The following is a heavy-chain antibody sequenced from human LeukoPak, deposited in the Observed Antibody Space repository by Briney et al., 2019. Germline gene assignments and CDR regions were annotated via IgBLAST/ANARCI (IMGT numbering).Heavy chain of an antibody. J-gene: IGHJ3*01. CDR3: AKDAFNTYDANSAFDV. CDR1: GFTFSTYA. CDR2: ITGRGAKT. Sequence: PGGSLRLSCATSGFTFSTYARSWVRQAPGKGLEWVSTITGRGAKTYYANHVKGRFTISRDYFNVYLQLDSLRAEDTALYYCAKDAFNTYDANSAFDVWGQGTMVTVSS. D-gene: IGHD4/OR15-4a*01. V-gene: IGHV3-23*01.